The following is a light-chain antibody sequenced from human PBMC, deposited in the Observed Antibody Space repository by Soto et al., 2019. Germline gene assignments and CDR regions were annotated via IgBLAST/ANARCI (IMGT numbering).Light chain of an antibody. CDR1: ETINKN. Sequence: DIQMTQSPSSLSASVGDRVTITCRASETINKNLNWYQQKPGQDPNLLIDSASDFQSGVPSRFSGSGSGTEFTLPISGVQPEDFATNYCQQSFRTPYTFGQGTDLEI. CDR3: QQSFRTPYT. CDR2: SAS. J-gene: IGKJ2*01. V-gene: IGKV1-39*01.